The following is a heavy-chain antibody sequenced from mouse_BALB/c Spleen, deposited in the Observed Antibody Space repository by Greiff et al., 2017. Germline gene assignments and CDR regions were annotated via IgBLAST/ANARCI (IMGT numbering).Heavy chain of an antibody. D-gene: IGHD2-4*01. CDR2: IHPSDSDT. Sequence: QVQLQQPGAELVRPGASVKLSCKASGYSFTSYWMNWVKQRPGQGLEWIGMIHPSDSDTRLNQKFKDKATLTVDKSSSTAYMQLSSPTSEDSAVYYCARGMPMITGMDYWGQGTSVTVSS. CDR3: ARGMPMITGMDY. V-gene: IGHV1-74*01. CDR1: GYSFTSYW. J-gene: IGHJ4*01.